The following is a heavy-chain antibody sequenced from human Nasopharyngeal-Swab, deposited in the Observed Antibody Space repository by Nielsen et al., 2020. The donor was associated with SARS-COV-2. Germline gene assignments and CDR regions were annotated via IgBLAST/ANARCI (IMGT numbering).Heavy chain of an antibody. CDR3: ARDRGRGYSYVIDYYGMDV. V-gene: IGHV3-48*02. CDR1: GFTFSSYG. D-gene: IGHD5-18*01. Sequence: GGSLRLSCAASGFTFSSYGMNWVRQAPGKGLGWVSYISSSSSTIYYADSVKGRFTISRDNAKNSLYLQMNSLRDEDTDVYYCARDRGRGYSYVIDYYGMDVWGQGTTVTVSS. J-gene: IGHJ6*02. CDR2: ISSSSSTI.